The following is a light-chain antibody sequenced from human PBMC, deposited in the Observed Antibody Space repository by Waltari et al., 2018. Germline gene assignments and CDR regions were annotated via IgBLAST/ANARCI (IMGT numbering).Light chain of an antibody. CDR3: MQGTHWPYT. CDR1: QSLVFGDGNTY. V-gene: IGKV2-30*01. J-gene: IGKJ2*01. CDR2: KVS. Sequence: DAVMTQSPLSLPVTPGQPASISRRSTQSLVFGDGNTYLNWFHQRPGQPPRRLIYKVSNRDSGVPDRFSGSGSGTDFTLRISRVEAEDVGVYYCMQGTHWPYTFGQGTKVEI.